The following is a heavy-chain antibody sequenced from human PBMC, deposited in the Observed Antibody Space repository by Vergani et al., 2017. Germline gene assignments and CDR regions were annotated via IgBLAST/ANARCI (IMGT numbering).Heavy chain of an antibody. CDR2: IIPIFGTA. J-gene: IGHJ5*02. D-gene: IGHD3-22*01. Sequence: VQLVQSGAEVKKPVSSVNVSCTASGGTFSSYAISWVRQAPGQGLEWMGRIIPIFGTANYAQKFQGRVTITADEATSTAYMELSSLRSEDTAVYYCASQTYYDDSVWFDPWGQGTLVTVSS. CDR1: GGTFSSYA. CDR3: ASQTYYDDSVWFDP. V-gene: IGHV1-69*13.